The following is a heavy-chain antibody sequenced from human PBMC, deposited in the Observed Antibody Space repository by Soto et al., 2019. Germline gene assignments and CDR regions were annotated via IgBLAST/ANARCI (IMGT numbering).Heavy chain of an antibody. D-gene: IGHD4-4*01. CDR2: ISWNSVDI. CDR3: VKDKVFRPPHYNFYL. Sequence: EVQLVESGGGLVQPGRSLTLSCAASGFTFDDYAMHWVRRAPVKGLEWVAHISWNSVDIGYAGSVRGRFTISRDNAKNSLYLQMNSLRAEDTAFYYGVKDKVFRPPHYNFYLWGRSTLVTFSS. CDR1: GFTFDDYA. V-gene: IGHV3-9*01. J-gene: IGHJ2*01.